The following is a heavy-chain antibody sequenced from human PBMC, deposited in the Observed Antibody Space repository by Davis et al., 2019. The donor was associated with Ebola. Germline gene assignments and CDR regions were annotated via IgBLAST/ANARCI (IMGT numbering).Heavy chain of an antibody. Sequence: GESLKISCAASGFTFSGSAMHWVRQASGKGLEWVGRIRSKANSYATAYAASVKGRFTISRDDSKNTAYLQMNSLKTEDTAVYYCNGAGDYYYYGMDVWGQGTTVIVSS. D-gene: IGHD6-19*01. CDR1: GFTFSGSA. J-gene: IGHJ6*02. CDR3: NGAGDYYYYGMDV. V-gene: IGHV3-73*01. CDR2: IRSKANSYAT.